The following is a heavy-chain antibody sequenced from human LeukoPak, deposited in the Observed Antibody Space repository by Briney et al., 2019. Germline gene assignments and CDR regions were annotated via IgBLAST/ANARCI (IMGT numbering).Heavy chain of an antibody. D-gene: IGHD2-2*01. J-gene: IGHJ6*03. CDR1: GGSISSYY. V-gene: IGHV4-4*09. Sequence: SETLSLTCTVSGGSISSYYWSWIRQPPGKGLEWIGYIYTSGSTNYNPSLKSRVTISVDTSKNQFSLKLSSVIAADTAVYYCARRGRGEVPAANSRSGYYYYYMDVWGKGTTVTVSS. CDR2: IYTSGST. CDR3: ARRGRGEVPAANSRSGYYYYYMDV.